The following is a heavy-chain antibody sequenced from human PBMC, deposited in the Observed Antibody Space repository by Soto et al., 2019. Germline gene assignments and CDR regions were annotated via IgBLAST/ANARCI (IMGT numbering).Heavy chain of an antibody. CDR3: ATTVTTSYYFDY. V-gene: IGHV1-18*01. CDR1: GDTFTSYG. J-gene: IGHJ4*02. Sequence: ASVKVSCEASGDTFTSYGISWVRQAPGQGLEWMGWISAYNGNTNYAQKLQGRVTMTTDTSTSTAYMELRSLRSDDTAVYYCATTVTTSYYFDYWGQGTLVTVSS. CDR2: ISAYNGNT. D-gene: IGHD4-17*01.